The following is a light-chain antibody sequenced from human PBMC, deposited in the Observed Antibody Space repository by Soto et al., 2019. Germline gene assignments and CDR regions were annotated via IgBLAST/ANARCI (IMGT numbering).Light chain of an antibody. J-gene: IGLJ1*01. V-gene: IGLV1-44*01. CDR3: AAWYYSLNGYV. CDR2: SNN. Sequence: QSGLTQPVSASAPPGQTLTISCSAASSNIGSNTVNWYQQLPGTAPKLLIYSNNQRPSGVPDRFSGSKSGTSAPLDISGLQSEDEADYYCAAWYYSLNGYVFGTGTKVTVL. CDR1: SSNIGSNT.